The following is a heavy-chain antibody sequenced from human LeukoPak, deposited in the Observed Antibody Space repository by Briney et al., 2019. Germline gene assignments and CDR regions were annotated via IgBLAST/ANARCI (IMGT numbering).Heavy chain of an antibody. V-gene: IGHV3-33*01. CDR1: GFTFSSYG. D-gene: IGHD2-21*02. CDR3: ARDPGTYCGGDCYSVTMSFAFDI. CDR2: IWYDGSNK. J-gene: IGHJ3*02. Sequence: PGGSLRLSCAASGFTFSSYGMHWVRQAPGKGLEWVAVIWYDGSNKYYADSVKGRFTISRDNSKNTLYLQMNSLRAEDTAVYYCARDPGTYCGGDCYSVTMSFAFDIWGQGTTVTVS.